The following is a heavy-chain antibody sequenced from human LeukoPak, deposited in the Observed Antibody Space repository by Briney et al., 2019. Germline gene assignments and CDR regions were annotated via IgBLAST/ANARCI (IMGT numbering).Heavy chain of an antibody. Sequence: SETLSLTCAVYGGSFSGYYWSWIRQPPGKGLEWIGEINHSGSTNYNPSLKSRVTISVDTSKNQFSLKLNSVTAADTAVYYCARMGSYRYLAYFDYWGQGTLVTVSS. CDR2: INHSGST. V-gene: IGHV4-34*01. CDR3: ARMGSYRYLAYFDY. D-gene: IGHD3-16*02. J-gene: IGHJ4*02. CDR1: GGSFSGYY.